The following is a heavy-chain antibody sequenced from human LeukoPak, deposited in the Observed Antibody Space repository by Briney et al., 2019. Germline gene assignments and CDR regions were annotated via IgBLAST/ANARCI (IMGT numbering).Heavy chain of an antibody. CDR1: GFTFSSYW. D-gene: IGHD3-9*01. V-gene: IGHV3-7*01. J-gene: IGHJ4*02. Sequence: GGSLRLSCAASGFTFSSYWMSWVRQAPGKGLEWVANIKQDGSEKYYVDSVKGRFTISRDNAKKSLYLQMNSLRAEDTAVYYCARESYYDILTGYSYWGQGTLVTVSS. CDR2: IKQDGSEK. CDR3: ARESYYDILTGYSY.